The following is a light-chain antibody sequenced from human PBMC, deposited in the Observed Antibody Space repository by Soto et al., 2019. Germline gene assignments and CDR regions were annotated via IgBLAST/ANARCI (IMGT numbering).Light chain of an antibody. Sequence: EIVLTQSPATLSLSPGERATLSCRASQSVSSYLAWYQQKPGQAPRLLIYDASNRATGIPARFSGSGSGTDFTLSISSLETEDFAVYYCQQRSNWPPITFGKGTRLEIK. CDR1: QSVSSY. J-gene: IGKJ5*01. CDR2: DAS. CDR3: QQRSNWPPIT. V-gene: IGKV3-11*01.